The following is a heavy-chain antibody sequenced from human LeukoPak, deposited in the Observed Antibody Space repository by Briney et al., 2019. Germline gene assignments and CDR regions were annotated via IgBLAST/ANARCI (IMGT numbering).Heavy chain of an antibody. CDR2: IKQDGSEK. V-gene: IGHV3-7*01. CDR3: ARDYYYDSSGYYYYYYMDV. D-gene: IGHD3-22*01. J-gene: IGHJ6*03. Sequence: QPGGSLRLSCAASGFTFSSFWMSWVRQAPGKGLEWVTNIKQDGSEKYYVDSVKGRFTISRDNAKNSLYLQMNSLRAEDTAVYYCARDYYYDSSGYYYYYYMDVWPKESTVSVSS. CDR1: GFTFSSFW.